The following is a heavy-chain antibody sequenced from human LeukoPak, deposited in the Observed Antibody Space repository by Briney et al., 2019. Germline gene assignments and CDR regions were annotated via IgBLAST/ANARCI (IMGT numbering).Heavy chain of an antibody. D-gene: IGHD5-18*01. CDR3: AKDLRYGRDFAY. Sequence: PGGSLRLSRAASGFTLSNYGMHWVRQAPGKGLEWVAFIRYDGTNKYYADSVKGRFTISRDNSKNTLYLQMNSLRAEDTAVYYCAKDLRYGRDFAYWGQGTLVTVSS. CDR2: IRYDGTNK. V-gene: IGHV3-30*02. J-gene: IGHJ4*02. CDR1: GFTLSNYG.